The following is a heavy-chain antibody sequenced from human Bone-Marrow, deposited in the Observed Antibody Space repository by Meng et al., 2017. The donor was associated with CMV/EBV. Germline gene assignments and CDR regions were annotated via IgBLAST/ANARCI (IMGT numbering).Heavy chain of an antibody. CDR2: IYYSGST. D-gene: IGHD5/OR15-5a*01. J-gene: IGHJ4*02. V-gene: IGHV4-39*07. CDR3: ATSRGVYYATEGVY. CDR1: GGSISSRNYY. Sequence: GSLRLSCAVSGGSISSRNYYWGWIRQPPGKGLEWIGSIYYSGSTYYNPSLKSRVTISIATSKNQFSLKLNSVTAADTAVYYCATSRGVYYATEGVYWGQGPRVTGSS.